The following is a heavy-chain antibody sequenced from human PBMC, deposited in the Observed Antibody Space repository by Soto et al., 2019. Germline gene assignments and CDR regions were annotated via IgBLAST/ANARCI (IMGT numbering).Heavy chain of an antibody. V-gene: IGHV5-10-1*01. J-gene: IGHJ4*02. CDR1: GYSFAGYW. CDR3: ARQIYDSDTGPNFQYYFDS. Sequence: GESLKISCMGSGYSFAGYWITWVRQKPGKGLEWMGRIDPSDSQTYYSPSFRGHVTISVTKSITTVFLQWSSLRASDTAMYYCARQIYDSDTGPNFQYYFDSWGQGTPVTVS. D-gene: IGHD3-22*01. CDR2: IDPSDSQT.